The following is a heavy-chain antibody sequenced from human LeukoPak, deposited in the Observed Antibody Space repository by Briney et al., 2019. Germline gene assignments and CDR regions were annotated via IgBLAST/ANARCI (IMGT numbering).Heavy chain of an antibody. CDR1: GFTFSSYA. CDR2: ISGSGGST. J-gene: IGHJ3*02. V-gene: IGHV3-23*01. CDR3: ARILYDFWSGYYRGRAFDI. Sequence: GSLRLSCAASGFTFSSYAMSWVRQAPGKGLEWVSAISGSGGSTYYADSVKGRFTISRDNSKNTLYLQMNSLRAEDTAVYYCARILYDFWSGYYRGRAFDIWGQGTMVTVSS. D-gene: IGHD3-3*01.